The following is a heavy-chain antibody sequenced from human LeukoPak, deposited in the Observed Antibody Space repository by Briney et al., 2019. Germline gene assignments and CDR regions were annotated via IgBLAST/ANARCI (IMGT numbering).Heavy chain of an antibody. J-gene: IGHJ5*02. Sequence: PSETLSLTCAVYGGSFSGYSWNWIRHPPGKGLEWIGEINHSGSSNYSPSLKSRVTISLDTSKNQFSLKLTSITAADTAVYYCARGPMRSWFDPWGQGTLVTVSS. CDR2: INHSGSS. V-gene: IGHV4-34*01. CDR1: GGSFSGYS. CDR3: ARGPMRSWFDP.